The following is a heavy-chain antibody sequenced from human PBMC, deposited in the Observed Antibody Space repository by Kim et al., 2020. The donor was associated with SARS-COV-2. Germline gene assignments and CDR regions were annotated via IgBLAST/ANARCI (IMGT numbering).Heavy chain of an antibody. V-gene: IGHV3-33*01. D-gene: IGHD3-10*01. CDR3: ARDQLGVRGAMGGYYYYYGMDV. J-gene: IGHJ6*02. CDR1: GFTFSSYG. CDR2: IWYDGSNK. Sequence: GGSLRLSCAASGFTFSSYGMHWVRQAPGKGLEWVAVIWYDGSNKYYADSVKGRFTISRDNSKNTLYLQMNSLRAEDTAVYYCARDQLGVRGAMGGYYYYYGMDVWGHGTTVTVSS.